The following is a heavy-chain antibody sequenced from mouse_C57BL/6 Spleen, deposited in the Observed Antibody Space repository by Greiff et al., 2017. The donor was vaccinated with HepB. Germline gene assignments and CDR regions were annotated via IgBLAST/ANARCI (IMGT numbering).Heavy chain of an antibody. CDR3: ARNWDGDYYAMDY. CDR2: ISNGGGST. J-gene: IGHJ4*01. Sequence: EVQGVESGGGLVQPGGSLKLSCAASGFTFSDYYMYWVRQTPEKRLEWVAYISNGGGSTYYPDTVKGRFTISRDNAKNTLYLQMSRLKSEDTAMYYCARNWDGDYYAMDYWGQGTSVTVSS. CDR1: GFTFSDYY. V-gene: IGHV5-12*01. D-gene: IGHD4-1*01.